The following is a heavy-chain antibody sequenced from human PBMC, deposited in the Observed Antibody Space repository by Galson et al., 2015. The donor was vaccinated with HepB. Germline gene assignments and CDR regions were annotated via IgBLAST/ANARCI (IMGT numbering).Heavy chain of an antibody. V-gene: IGHV3-7*03. CDR1: GFTFSNYW. J-gene: IGHJ6*02. Sequence: SLRLSCAASGFTFSNYWMTWVRQAPGRGLEWVANIKQDRSEKYYVDSVKGRFTISRDNAKNSLYLQMNSLRAEDTAVYYCARDQVQGDGEGLGFYYYYGMDVWGQGTTVTVSS. CDR2: IKQDRSEK. D-gene: IGHD5-24*01. CDR3: ARDQVQGDGEGLGFYYYYGMDV.